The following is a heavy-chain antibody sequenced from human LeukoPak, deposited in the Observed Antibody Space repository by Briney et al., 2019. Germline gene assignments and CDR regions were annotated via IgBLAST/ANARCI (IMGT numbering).Heavy chain of an antibody. D-gene: IGHD3-3*01. J-gene: IGHJ4*02. Sequence: GGSLRLSCAGSGFTFSNSWMGWVRQAPGKGLEWLSYISTSSSYIYYADSVKGRFTVSRDNAMNSLFLQMNSLIAEDTAVYYCAGVGIRFLEQYYFDYWGQGTLVTVSS. V-gene: IGHV3-21*01. CDR2: ISTSSSYI. CDR3: AGVGIRFLEQYYFDY. CDR1: GFTFSNSW.